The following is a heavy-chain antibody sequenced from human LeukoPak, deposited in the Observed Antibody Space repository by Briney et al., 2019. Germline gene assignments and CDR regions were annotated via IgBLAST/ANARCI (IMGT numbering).Heavy chain of an antibody. CDR3: ASGEGYCSSTSCYNHGQIDY. J-gene: IGHJ4*02. D-gene: IGHD2-2*02. Sequence: PSETLSLTCTVSGGSISSYYWSWIRQPPGKGLEWIGYIYYSGSTNYNPSLKSQVTISVDTSKNQFSLKLSSVTAADTAVYYCASGEGYCSSTSCYNHGQIDYWGQGTLVTVSS. V-gene: IGHV4-59*01. CDR1: GGSISSYY. CDR2: IYYSGST.